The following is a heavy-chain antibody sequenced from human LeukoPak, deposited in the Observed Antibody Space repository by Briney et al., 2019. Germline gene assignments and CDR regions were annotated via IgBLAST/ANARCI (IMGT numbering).Heavy chain of an antibody. CDR1: GFTFSTYN. CDR2: ISTTSTYI. Sequence: GGSLRLSCAASGFTFSTYNINWVRQAPGKGLEWVSSISTTSTYIYYADSVKGRFTISKDNAKNSLYLQMNSLGAEDTAVYYCARGGSSGWYFDYWGRGTLVTVSS. V-gene: IGHV3-21*01. J-gene: IGHJ4*02. D-gene: IGHD6-19*01. CDR3: ARGGSSGWYFDY.